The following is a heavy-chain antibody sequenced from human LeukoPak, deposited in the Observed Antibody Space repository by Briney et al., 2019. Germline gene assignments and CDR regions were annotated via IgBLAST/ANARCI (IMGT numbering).Heavy chain of an antibody. D-gene: IGHD2/OR15-2a*01. Sequence: ASVKVSCKASGYTFTGYYMHWVRQAPGQGLEWMGWINPNSGGTNYAQKFQGRVTMTTDTSTSTAYMELRSLRSDDTAVYYCARDLILDGMDVWGQGTTVTVSS. CDR2: INPNSGGT. J-gene: IGHJ6*02. CDR3: ARDLILDGMDV. V-gene: IGHV1-2*02. CDR1: GYTFTGYY.